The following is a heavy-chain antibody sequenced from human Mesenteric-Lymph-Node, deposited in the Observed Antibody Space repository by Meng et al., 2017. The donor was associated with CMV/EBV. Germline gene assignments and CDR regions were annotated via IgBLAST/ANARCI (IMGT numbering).Heavy chain of an antibody. Sequence: LVGSGGVLVQPGGSLRLSLAASGFNVRDKYMSWVRQAPGKGLEWVCIIYRGDNTYYIDSVKDRFTVSRDNSKNTMYLQMNSLRVEDTAVYYCTGDSVSNPNLDYWGQGTLVTVSS. D-gene: IGHD3-10*01. CDR1: GFNVRDKY. V-gene: IGHV3-66*01. J-gene: IGHJ4*02. CDR3: TGDSVSNPNLDY. CDR2: IYRGDNT.